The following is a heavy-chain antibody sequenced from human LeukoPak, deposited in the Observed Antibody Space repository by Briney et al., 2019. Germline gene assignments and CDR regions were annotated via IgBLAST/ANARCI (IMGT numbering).Heavy chain of an antibody. CDR3: TRGWIQLWNDAFDI. CDR1: GFTFSSYA. Sequence: PGESLRLSCAASGFTFSSYAMSWVHQAPGQGLEWVSVISGSGDSTYYADSVKGRFTISRHNSKNTLHLQMNSLRADDSAVYYCTRGWIQLWNDAFDIWGQGTMVTVSS. D-gene: IGHD5-18*01. CDR2: ISGSGDST. J-gene: IGHJ3*02. V-gene: IGHV3-23*01.